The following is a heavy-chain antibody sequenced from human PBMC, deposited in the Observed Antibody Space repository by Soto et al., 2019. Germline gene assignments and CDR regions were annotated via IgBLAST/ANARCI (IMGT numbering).Heavy chain of an antibody. Sequence: QVQLVESGGDVVQPGRSLRLSCAASGFTFITYTMHWVRQAPGKGLEWVALISYDGSNKYYADSVKGRFTISRDNSKNTLYLQMNNLRTEDTAVYFCATDRSGAVAGDWGQGTLVTVSS. V-gene: IGHV3-30-3*01. D-gene: IGHD6-19*01. J-gene: IGHJ4*02. CDR1: GFTFITYT. CDR2: ISYDGSNK. CDR3: ATDRSGAVAGD.